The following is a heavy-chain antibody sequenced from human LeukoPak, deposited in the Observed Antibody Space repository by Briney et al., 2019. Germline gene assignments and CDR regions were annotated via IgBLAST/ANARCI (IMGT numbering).Heavy chain of an antibody. V-gene: IGHV3-30-3*01. CDR2: ISYDGSNK. Sequence: GGSLRLSCAASGFTFSSYAMHWVRQAPGKGLEWVAVISYDGSNKYYADTVKGRFTISRDNSKNTLYLQMNSLRAEDTAVYYCAARGSLDYWGQGTLVTVSS. CDR1: GFTFSSYA. J-gene: IGHJ4*02. CDR3: AARGSLDY.